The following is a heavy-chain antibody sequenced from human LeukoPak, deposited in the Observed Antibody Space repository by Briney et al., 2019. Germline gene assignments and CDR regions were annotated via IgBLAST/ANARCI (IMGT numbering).Heavy chain of an antibody. V-gene: IGHV1-69*05. CDR3: ARLDAFDI. Sequence: SVKVSCKASGGTFSSYAISWVRQAPGQGLEWMGGIIPISGTANYAQKFQGRVTITTDESTSTAYMDLLRSEDTAVYYCARLDAFDIWGQGTMVTVSS. CDR2: IIPISGTA. CDR1: GGTFSSYA. J-gene: IGHJ3*02.